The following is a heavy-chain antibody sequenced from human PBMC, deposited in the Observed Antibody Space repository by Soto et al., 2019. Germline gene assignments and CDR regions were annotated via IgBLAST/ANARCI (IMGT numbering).Heavy chain of an antibody. CDR1: GYTSTGYY. D-gene: IGHD6-13*01. V-gene: IGHV1-2*02. J-gene: IGHJ6*02. Sequence: ASVKVSCKAPGYTSTGYYMHWVRQAPGQGLEWMGWINPNSGGTNYAQKFQGRVTMTRDTSISTAYMELSRLRSDDTAVYYCARDSSRPYYYYGMDVWGQGTTVTVSS. CDR2: INPNSGGT. CDR3: ARDSSRPYYYYGMDV.